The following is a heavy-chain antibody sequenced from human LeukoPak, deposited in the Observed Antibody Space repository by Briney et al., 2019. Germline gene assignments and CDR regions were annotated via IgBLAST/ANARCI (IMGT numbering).Heavy chain of an antibody. CDR1: GFDVSDNY. J-gene: IGHJ5*02. Sequence: GGSLRLSCAASGFDVSDNYMSWVRQLPGKGLEWVAIIYTGGKTFYGDSEKGRFTISRDNSKNTVYLQVNSLRVEDTAVYYCVRDRNYGDSRDTWGRGTLVTVSS. CDR2: IYTGGKT. V-gene: IGHV3-66*01. D-gene: IGHD4-17*01. CDR3: VRDRNYGDSRDT.